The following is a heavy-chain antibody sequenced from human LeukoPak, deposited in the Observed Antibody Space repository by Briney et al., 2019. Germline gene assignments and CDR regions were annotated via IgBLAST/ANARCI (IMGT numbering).Heavy chain of an antibody. CDR3: ARDPTTYGDYAFIFDY. CDR1: GFTFSSYG. Sequence: GRSLRLSCAASGFTFSSYGMHWVRQAPGKGLEWVAVISYDGSNKYYADSVKGRFTISRDNSKNTLYLQMNSLRAEDTAVYYCARDPTTYGDYAFIFDYWGQGTLVTVSS. J-gene: IGHJ4*02. V-gene: IGHV3-30*03. D-gene: IGHD4-17*01. CDR2: ISYDGSNK.